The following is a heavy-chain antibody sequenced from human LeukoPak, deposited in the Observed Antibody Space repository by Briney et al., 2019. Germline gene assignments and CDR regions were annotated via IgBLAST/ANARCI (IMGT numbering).Heavy chain of an antibody. CDR3: VSAIRGSPIDY. J-gene: IGHJ4*02. CDR1: GFSFSNYW. Sequence: PGGSLRLSCAASGFSFSNYWMGWVRQAPGKGLACVANIKTDGSEIYYVDSVKGRFTISRDNAKNSLFLQMNSLRAEDTAIYYCVSAIRGSPIDYWGQGTLVSVPS. V-gene: IGHV3-7*01. D-gene: IGHD3-10*01. CDR2: IKTDGSEI.